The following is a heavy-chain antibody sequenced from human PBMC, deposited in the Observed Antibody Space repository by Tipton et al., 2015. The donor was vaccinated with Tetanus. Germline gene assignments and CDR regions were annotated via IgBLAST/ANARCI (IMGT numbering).Heavy chain of an antibody. CDR3: VKTADNWFDP. D-gene: IGHD6-25*01. Sequence: GLVKPSETLSLTCSVTGGSITSGTPYWGWVRQPPGKGLEWIGSIYPYSGSTDYNPSLRSRVSISTDTSKNQFSLKLTSVTAADTAVYYGVKTADNWFDPWGRGTLVTVSP. CDR2: IYPYSGST. J-gene: IGHJ5*02. CDR1: GGSITSGTPY. V-gene: IGHV4-39*01.